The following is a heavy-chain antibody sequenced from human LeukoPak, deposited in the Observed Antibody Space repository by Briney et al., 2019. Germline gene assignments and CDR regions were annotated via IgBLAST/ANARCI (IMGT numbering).Heavy chain of an antibody. CDR1: GFTVSSNY. V-gene: IGHV3-53*01. D-gene: IGHD6-13*01. Sequence: GGSLRLSCAASGFTVSSNYMSWVSQAPGKGLEWVSVIYSGGSTYYADSVKGRFTISRDNSKNTLYLQMNSLRAEDTAVYYCAGIASAKYYYGMDVWGQGTTVTVSS. CDR3: AGIASAKYYYGMDV. J-gene: IGHJ6*02. CDR2: IYSGGST.